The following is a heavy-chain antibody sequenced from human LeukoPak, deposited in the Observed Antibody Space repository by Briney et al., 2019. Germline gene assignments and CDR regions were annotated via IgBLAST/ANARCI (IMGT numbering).Heavy chain of an antibody. Sequence: KPSETLSLTCTVSGGSISSGGYYWSWIRQHPGKGLEWIGYIYYSGSTYYNPSLKSRVTISVDTSKNQFSLKLSSVTAADTAVYYCARVGADYYGSGSYYVEHNNWFDPWGQGTLVTVSS. CDR3: ARVGADYYGSGSYYVEHNNWFDP. V-gene: IGHV4-31*03. CDR1: GGSISSGGYY. D-gene: IGHD3-10*01. CDR2: IYYSGST. J-gene: IGHJ5*02.